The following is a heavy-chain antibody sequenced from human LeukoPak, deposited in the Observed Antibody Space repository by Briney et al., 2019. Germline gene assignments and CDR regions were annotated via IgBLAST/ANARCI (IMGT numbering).Heavy chain of an antibody. CDR2: ISYVVRNK. CDR1: GFTFSSYG. CDR3: AKRSGYDFKWLDP. Sequence: PGGSLRLSCAAPGFTFSSYGMHWVRQAPGKGLEWVAVISYVVRNKYYADTVKGPYSLSRDNSKNTLYLQKYRLRAADTAVYYTAKRSGYDFKWLDPWGQGTLVTVSA. D-gene: IGHD5-12*01. V-gene: IGHV3-30*18. J-gene: IGHJ5*02.